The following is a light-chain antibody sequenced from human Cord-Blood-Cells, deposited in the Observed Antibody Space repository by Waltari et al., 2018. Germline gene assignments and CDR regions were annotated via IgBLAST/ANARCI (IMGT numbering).Light chain of an antibody. CDR1: QSVSSN. CDR2: GAS. Sequence: EIVMTQSPATLPVSPGDRTTLSCRASQSVSSNLAWYQQKPGQAPRHLIYGASTRATGIPARFSGSGSATAFTLTLSSLQSEDFAVYYCQQYNNWPWTFGQGTKVEIK. V-gene: IGKV3-15*01. J-gene: IGKJ1*01. CDR3: QQYNNWPWT.